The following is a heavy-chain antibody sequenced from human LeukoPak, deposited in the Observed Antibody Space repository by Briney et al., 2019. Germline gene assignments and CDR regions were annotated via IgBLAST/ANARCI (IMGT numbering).Heavy chain of an antibody. Sequence: GGSLRLSCAASGFTFSSYWMHWVRQAPGKGLVWVSRINNDGSSTTYADSVKGRFTISRDNAKNTLYLQMNSLRAEDTAVYYCATSTYCSGGSCYSRTFQYWGQGTLVTVSS. J-gene: IGHJ4*02. CDR2: INNDGSST. V-gene: IGHV3-74*01. D-gene: IGHD2-15*01. CDR1: GFTFSSYW. CDR3: ATSTYCSGGSCYSRTFQY.